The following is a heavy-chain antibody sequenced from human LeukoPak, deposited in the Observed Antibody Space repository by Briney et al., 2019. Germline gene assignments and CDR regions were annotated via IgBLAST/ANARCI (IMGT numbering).Heavy chain of an antibody. CDR2: IKQDGSEK. D-gene: IGHD3-10*02. CDR3: AELGITMIGGV. CDR1: GFIISTYW. Sequence: PGGSLRLSCAASGFIISTYWMSWVRQAPGKGLEWVANIKQDGSEKYCVDSVKGRFTISRDNAKNSLYLQMNSLRAEDTAVYYCAELGITMIGGVWGKGTTVTISS. V-gene: IGHV3-7*01. J-gene: IGHJ6*04.